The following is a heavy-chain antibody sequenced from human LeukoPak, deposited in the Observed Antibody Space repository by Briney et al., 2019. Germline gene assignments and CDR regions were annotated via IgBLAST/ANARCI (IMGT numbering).Heavy chain of an antibody. CDR1: GFTFSSYA. CDR2: ISYDGSNK. CDR3: ARDPAYCGGDCYYYYYGMDV. D-gene: IGHD2-21*02. J-gene: IGHJ6*02. V-gene: IGHV3-30*04. Sequence: PGGSLRLSCAASGFTFSSYAMSWVRQAPGKGLEWVAVISYDGSNKYYADSVKGRFTISRDNSKNTLYLQMNSLRAEDTAVYYCARDPAYCGGDCYYYYYGMDVWGQGTTVTVSS.